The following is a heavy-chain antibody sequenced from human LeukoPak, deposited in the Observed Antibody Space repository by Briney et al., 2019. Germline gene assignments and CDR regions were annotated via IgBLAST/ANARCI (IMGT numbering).Heavy chain of an antibody. V-gene: IGHV7-4-1*02. CDR1: GYTFTSYA. D-gene: IGHD3-9*01. Sequence: ASVKVSCKASGYTFTSYAMNWVRQAPGQGFEWMGWINTNTGNPTYAQGFTGRFVFSLDTSVSTAYLQISSLKAEDTAVYYCARRGYYDILTGYYDYWGQGTLVTVSS. J-gene: IGHJ4*02. CDR2: INTNTGNP. CDR3: ARRGYYDILTGYYDY.